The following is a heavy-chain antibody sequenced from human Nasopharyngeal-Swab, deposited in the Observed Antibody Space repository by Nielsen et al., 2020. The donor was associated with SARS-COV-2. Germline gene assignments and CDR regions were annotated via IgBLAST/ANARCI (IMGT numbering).Heavy chain of an antibody. J-gene: IGHJ4*01. CDR3: ARDDVYCSSTSCYRAPLNY. V-gene: IGHV4-30-4*01. D-gene: IGHD2-2*01. Sequence: WIRQPPGKGLEWIGYIYYSGSTYYNPSLKSRVTISVDTSKNQFSLKLSSVTAADTAVYYCARDDVYCSSTSCYRAPLNYWCPRTLVTASS. CDR2: IYYSGST.